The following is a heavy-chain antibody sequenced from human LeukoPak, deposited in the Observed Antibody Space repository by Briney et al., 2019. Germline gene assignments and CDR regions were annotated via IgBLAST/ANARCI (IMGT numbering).Heavy chain of an antibody. CDR3: GGELPPFDY. V-gene: IGHV3-15*01. J-gene: IGHJ4*02. Sequence: RSGGSLRLSCAASGFTFSNAWMSWVRQAPGEGLGWVGRIKSKTDGGTTDYAAPVKGRFTISRDDSKNTLYLQMNSLKTEDTAVYYCGGELPPFDYWGQGTLVTVSS. CDR1: GFTFSNAW. D-gene: IGHD3-10*01. CDR2: IKSKTDGGTT.